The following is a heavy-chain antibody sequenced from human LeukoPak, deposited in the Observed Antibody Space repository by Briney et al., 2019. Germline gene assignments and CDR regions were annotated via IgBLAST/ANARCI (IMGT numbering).Heavy chain of an antibody. CDR3: ARDSRYPDY. CDR1: GFTFSSYA. D-gene: IGHD2-2*02. Sequence: PGGSLRLSCAASGFTFSSYAMHWVRQAPGKGLEWVAVISYDGSNKYYADSVKGRFTISRDNPKNTLYLQMNSLRAEDTAVYYCARDSRYPDYWGQGTLVTVSS. J-gene: IGHJ4*02. CDR2: ISYDGSNK. V-gene: IGHV3-30-3*01.